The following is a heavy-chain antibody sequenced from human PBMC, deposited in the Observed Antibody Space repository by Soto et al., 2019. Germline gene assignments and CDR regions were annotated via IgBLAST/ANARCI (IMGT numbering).Heavy chain of an antibody. D-gene: IGHD2-8*02. CDR1: GFICSSYD. J-gene: IGHJ3*02. CDR2: ILVGGST. Sequence: GGSLRLSCAVSGFICSSYDMSWVRQAPGKGLEWVSTILVGGSTHYEDSVKGRFTISRDTSKNTVYLQMYSLTAGDTAFYYCAKATATGGGAFEIYGQGTMVTVSS. CDR3: AKATATGGGAFEI. V-gene: IGHV3-23*01.